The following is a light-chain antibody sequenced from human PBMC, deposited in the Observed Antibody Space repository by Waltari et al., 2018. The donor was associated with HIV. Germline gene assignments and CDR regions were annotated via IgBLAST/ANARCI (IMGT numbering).Light chain of an antibody. J-gene: IGKJ2*01. CDR3: LHDYIFPYT. CDR2: AAS. V-gene: IGKV1-6*02. Sequence: IELTQSPSSLSASIGDSVTITCRASQGIGKDLSWYQQKPGKAPNLLIYAASILQSGVSARFSGAGSATDFTLTISNLQPEDFATYFCLHDYIFPYTFGPGTKLEI. CDR1: QGIGKD.